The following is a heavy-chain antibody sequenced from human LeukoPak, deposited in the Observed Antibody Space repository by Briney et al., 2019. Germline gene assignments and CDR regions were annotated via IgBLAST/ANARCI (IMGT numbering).Heavy chain of an antibody. D-gene: IGHD3-3*01. CDR2: IIPIFGTA. CDR3: ARIFGVAIGATAYGMDV. J-gene: IGHJ6*02. V-gene: IGHV1-69*13. Sequence: ASVKVSCKASGGTFSSYAISWVRQAPGQGLEWMGGIIPIFGTANYAQKFQGRVTITADESTSTAYMELSSLRSEDTAVYYCARIFGVAIGATAYGMDVWGQRTTVTVSS. CDR1: GGTFSSYA.